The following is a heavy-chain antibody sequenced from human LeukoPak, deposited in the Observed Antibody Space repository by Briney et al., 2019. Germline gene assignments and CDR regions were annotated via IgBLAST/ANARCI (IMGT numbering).Heavy chain of an antibody. CDR2: IYYSGST. CDR1: GGSISSYY. CDR3: ARVHYDSSGYPFDY. Sequence: SETLSLTCTVSGGSISSYYWSWIRQPPGKGLEWIGYIYYSGSTNYNPSLKSRVTISVDTSKNQFSLKLSSVTAADTAVYYCARVHYDSSGYPFDYWGQGTLVTVSS. V-gene: IGHV4-59*01. J-gene: IGHJ4*02. D-gene: IGHD3-22*01.